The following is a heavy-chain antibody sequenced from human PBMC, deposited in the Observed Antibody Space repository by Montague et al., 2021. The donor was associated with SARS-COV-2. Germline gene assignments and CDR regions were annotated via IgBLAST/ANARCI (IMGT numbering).Heavy chain of an antibody. J-gene: IGHJ5*02. Sequence: SETLSLTCTVSGGSISTSTYYWGWIRQPPGKGLEWIGSIYYTESTFYXXXLKSRVTISVDTSQNQFSLKLSSVTAADTAVYYCARGGYSSSWYGTHDWFDPCGQGTLVTVSS. D-gene: IGHD6-13*01. V-gene: IGHV4-39*01. CDR1: GGSISTSTYY. CDR2: IYYTEST. CDR3: ARGGYSSSWYGTHDWFDP.